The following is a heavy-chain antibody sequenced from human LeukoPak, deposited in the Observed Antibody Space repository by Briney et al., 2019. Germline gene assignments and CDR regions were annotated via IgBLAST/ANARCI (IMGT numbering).Heavy chain of an antibody. CDR1: GFTFTTYG. CDR2: IWYDGSNK. Sequence: PGMSLRLSCAASGFTFTTYGMHWVRQAPGKGLEWVAIIWYDGSNKYYADSVRGRFTISRDNSKNTLYLQMISLRVEDTAMYYCAGGEPYVYWGQGTLVTVSS. CDR3: AGGEPYVY. V-gene: IGHV3-33*01. D-gene: IGHD1-14*01. J-gene: IGHJ4*02.